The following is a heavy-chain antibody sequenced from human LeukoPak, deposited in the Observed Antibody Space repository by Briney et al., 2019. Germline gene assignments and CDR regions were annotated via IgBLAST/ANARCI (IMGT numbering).Heavy chain of an antibody. D-gene: IGHD2-2*01. J-gene: IGHJ6*03. CDR1: GYTFTSYD. Sequence: ASVKVSCKASGYTFTSYDINWVRQATGQGLEWLGWMNPNSGNTGYPQKFQGRVTITRHTSISTAYMELSSLRSEDTAVYYCARAVRGVVVVPAATIGRDYYYYMDVWGKGTTVTVSS. CDR2: MNPNSGNT. V-gene: IGHV1-8*01. CDR3: ARAVRGVVVVPAATIGRDYYYYMDV.